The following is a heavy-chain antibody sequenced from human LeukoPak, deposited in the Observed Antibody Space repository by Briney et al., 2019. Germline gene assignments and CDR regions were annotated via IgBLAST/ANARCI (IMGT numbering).Heavy chain of an antibody. D-gene: IGHD3-10*01. CDR1: GGSFSGYY. CDR3: ARDGSGSYYLAEYFQH. Sequence: SETLSLTCAVYGGSFSGYYWSWIRQPPGKGLEWIGEINHSGSTNYNPSLKSRVTISVDTSKNQFSLKLSSVTAADTAVYYCARDGSGSYYLAEYFQHWGQGTLVTVSS. CDR2: INHSGST. V-gene: IGHV4-34*01. J-gene: IGHJ1*01.